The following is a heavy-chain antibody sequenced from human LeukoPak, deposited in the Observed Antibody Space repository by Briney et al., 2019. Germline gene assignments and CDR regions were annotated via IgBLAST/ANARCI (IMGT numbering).Heavy chain of an antibody. Sequence: PGGSLRLSCAASGFTFSSYEMNWVRQAPGKGLEWVSYISSSGSTIYYADSVKGLFTISRDNAKNSLYLQMNSLRAEDTAVYYCARDGSSGWFNWFDPWGQGTLVTVSS. CDR1: GFTFSSYE. D-gene: IGHD6-19*01. J-gene: IGHJ5*02. CDR2: ISSSGSTI. CDR3: ARDGSSGWFNWFDP. V-gene: IGHV3-48*03.